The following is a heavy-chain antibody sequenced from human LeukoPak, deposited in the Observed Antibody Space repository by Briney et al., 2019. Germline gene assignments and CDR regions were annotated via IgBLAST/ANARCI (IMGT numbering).Heavy chain of an antibody. J-gene: IGHJ4*02. D-gene: IGHD6-6*01. CDR2: INHSGST. CDR3: AGGLAALAFDY. CDR1: GGSFSGYY. V-gene: IGHV4-34*01. Sequence: PSETLSLTRAVYGGSFSGYYWSWIRQPPGKGLEWIGEINHSGSTNYNPSLKSRVTISVDTSKNQFSLKLSSVTAADTAVYYCAGGLAALAFDYWGQGTLVTVSS.